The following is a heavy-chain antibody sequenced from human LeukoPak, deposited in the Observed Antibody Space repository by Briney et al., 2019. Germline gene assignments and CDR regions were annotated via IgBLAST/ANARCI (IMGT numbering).Heavy chain of an antibody. J-gene: IGHJ4*02. V-gene: IGHV4-34*01. CDR2: INHSRST. Sequence: PSETLSLTCAVYGGSFNGYYWSWIRQPPGEGLEWIGEINHSRSTNYNPSLKSRVTISVDTSKNQFSLKLSSVTAADTAVYYCARHCRSGGTSCYLRDQFDYWGQGTLVTVSS. D-gene: IGHD2-2*01. CDR3: ARHCRSGGTSCYLRDQFDY. CDR1: GGSFNGYY.